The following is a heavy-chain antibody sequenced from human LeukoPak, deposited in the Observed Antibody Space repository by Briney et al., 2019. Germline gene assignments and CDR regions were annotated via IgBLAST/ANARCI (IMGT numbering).Heavy chain of an antibody. CDR1: GFTFSGSA. CDR2: IRSKANSYAT. D-gene: IGHD3-3*01. Sequence: PGGSLRLSCAASGFTFSGSAMHWVRQTSGKGLEWVGRIRSKANSYATAYAASVKGRFTISRDDSKNTAYLQMNSLKTEDTAVYYCTRGDFWSGYPTYCHYYYGMDVWGQGTTVTVSS. J-gene: IGHJ6*02. CDR3: TRGDFWSGYPTYCHYYYGMDV. V-gene: IGHV3-73*01.